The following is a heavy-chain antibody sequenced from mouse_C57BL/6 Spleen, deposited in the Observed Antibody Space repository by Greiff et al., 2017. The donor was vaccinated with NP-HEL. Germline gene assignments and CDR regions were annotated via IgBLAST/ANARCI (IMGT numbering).Heavy chain of an antibody. CDR1: GYTFTSYT. Sequence: QVQLQQSGAELARPGASVKMSCKASGYTFTSYTMHWVKQRPGQGLEWIGYINPSSGYTKYNQKFKDKATLTADKSSSTAYMQLSSLTSEDSAVYYCATDYDYEGYAMDYWGQGTSVTVSS. CDR3: ATDYDYEGYAMDY. V-gene: IGHV1-4*01. CDR2: INPSSGYT. D-gene: IGHD2-4*01. J-gene: IGHJ4*01.